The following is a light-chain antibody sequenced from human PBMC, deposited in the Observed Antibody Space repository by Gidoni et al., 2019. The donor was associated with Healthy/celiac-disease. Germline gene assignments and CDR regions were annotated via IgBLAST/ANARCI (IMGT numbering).Light chain of an antibody. V-gene: IGLV3-19*01. CDR1: SLRSYY. CDR2: GKN. J-gene: IGLJ2*01. Sequence: SSELTQDPAVYVALGQTVRITCHGDSLRSYYASWYQQKPGQAPVLVIYGKNNRPSGIPDRFSGSSSGNTASLTITGAQAEDEADYYCNSRDSSGNLVVFGGGTKLTVL. CDR3: NSRDSSGNLVV.